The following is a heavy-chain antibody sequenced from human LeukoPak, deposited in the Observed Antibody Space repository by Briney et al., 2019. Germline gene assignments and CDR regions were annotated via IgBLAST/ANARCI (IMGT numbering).Heavy chain of an antibody. V-gene: IGHV4-59*12. D-gene: IGHD1-26*01. CDR1: GGSISSFY. CDR3: AKESTGTYLRSWDY. J-gene: IGHJ4*02. CDR2: IYHTGDT. Sequence: PSETLSLTCTVSGGSISSFYWSWIRQPPGKGLEWIGYIYHTGDTVYNPSLMSRVTVSLDTSKNQFSLKLNSVTAADTAVYYCAKESTGTYLRSWDYWGQGTLVTVSS.